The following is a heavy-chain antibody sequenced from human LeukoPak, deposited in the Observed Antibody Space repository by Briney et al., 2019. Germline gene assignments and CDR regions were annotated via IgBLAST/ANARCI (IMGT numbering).Heavy chain of an antibody. CDR2: INPNSGGT. CDR3: AREEGDGYNYS. D-gene: IGHD5-24*01. J-gene: IGHJ4*02. Sequence: GSSVKVSCKASGGTFSSYAISWVRQAPGQGLEWMGRINPNSGGTNYAQKFQGRVTMTRDTSISTAYMELSRLRSDDTAVYYCAREEGDGYNYSWGQGTLVTVSS. CDR1: GGTFSSYA. V-gene: IGHV1-2*06.